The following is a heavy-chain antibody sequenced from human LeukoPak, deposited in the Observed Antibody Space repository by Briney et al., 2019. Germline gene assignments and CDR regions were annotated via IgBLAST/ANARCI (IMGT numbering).Heavy chain of an antibody. CDR3: ASDSPVRGVIWY. Sequence: GGSLRLSCEASGFTFSIYEVNWVRQAPGKGLEWLSHISDSGSSVHYADSVKGRFTISRDNAKNSLYLQMNSLRAEDTAVYYCASDSPVRGVIWYWGQGTLVTVSS. V-gene: IGHV3-48*03. CDR1: GFTFSIYE. J-gene: IGHJ4*02. CDR2: ISDSGSSV. D-gene: IGHD3-10*01.